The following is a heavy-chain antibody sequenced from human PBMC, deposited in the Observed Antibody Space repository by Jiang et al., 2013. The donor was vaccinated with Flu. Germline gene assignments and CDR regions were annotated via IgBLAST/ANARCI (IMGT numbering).Heavy chain of an antibody. CDR2: INTGNGNT. CDR1: GGTFSSFA. D-gene: IGHD1-26*01. Sequence: GAEVKKPGSSVKVSCETSGGTFSSFAITWVRQAPGQRLEWMGWINTGNGNTKYSQKFQGRVTLTRDTSANTAYVELSSLTFEDTAVYYCARREVRHFDYWGQGTLVT. V-gene: IGHV1-3*04. J-gene: IGHJ4*02. CDR3: ARREVRHFDY.